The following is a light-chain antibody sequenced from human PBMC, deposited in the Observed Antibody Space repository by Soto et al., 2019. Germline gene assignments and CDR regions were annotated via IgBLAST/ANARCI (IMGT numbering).Light chain of an antibody. V-gene: IGLV2-14*01. J-gene: IGLJ1*01. CDR2: EVS. CDR3: SSYTSSSTLV. Sequence: QSALTQPASVSGSPGQSITISCTGTSSDVGGYNYVSWYQQHPGKAPKLMIYEVSNRPSGVSKRFSGSKSGNTASLTISGLQAEDEADYYCSSYTSSSTLVVGTGTKLTV. CDR1: SSDVGGYNY.